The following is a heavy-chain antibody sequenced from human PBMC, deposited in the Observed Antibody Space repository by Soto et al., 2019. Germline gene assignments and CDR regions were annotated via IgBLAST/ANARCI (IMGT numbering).Heavy chain of an antibody. CDR1: GGSMSSSNW. D-gene: IGHD5-18*01. Sequence: SETLSLTCTVSGGSMSSSNWWNWVRQPPGKGLEWIGEAHHSGRTNYNPSLKSRVTISVDKSKNHFSLKLSSVTAADTAVYYCARHRYSYGVYYFDYWGQGTLVTVS. J-gene: IGHJ4*02. CDR2: AHHSGRT. V-gene: IGHV4-4*02. CDR3: ARHRYSYGVYYFDY.